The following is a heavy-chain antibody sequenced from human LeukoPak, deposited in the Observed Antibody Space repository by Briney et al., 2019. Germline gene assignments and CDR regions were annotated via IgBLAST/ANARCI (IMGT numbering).Heavy chain of an antibody. D-gene: IGHD6-6*01. J-gene: IGHJ4*02. V-gene: IGHV4-38-2*02. Sequence: PSETLSLTCTVSGYSISSGHYWGWIRQPPGKGLEWIGTIFHRGTTYYNPSLKSRVTISVDTSKNQFSLKLSSVTAADTAVYYCARDIAARLFDYGGQGTLVTVSS. CDR1: GYSISSGHY. CDR3: ARDIAARLFDY. CDR2: IFHRGTT.